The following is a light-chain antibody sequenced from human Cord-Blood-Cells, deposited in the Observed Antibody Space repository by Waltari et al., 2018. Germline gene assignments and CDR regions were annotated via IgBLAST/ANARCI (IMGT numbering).Light chain of an antibody. Sequence: DIVMTQSPDSLAVSLGERATINCKSSQSVLYSPNNKNYLAWYQQKPGQPPKLLIYWASTRESWVPDRFSGSGSGADFTLTISSLQAEDVAVYYCQQYYSTPWTFGQGTKVEIK. J-gene: IGKJ1*01. CDR1: QSVLYSPNNKNY. V-gene: IGKV4-1*01. CDR3: QQYYSTPWT. CDR2: WAS.